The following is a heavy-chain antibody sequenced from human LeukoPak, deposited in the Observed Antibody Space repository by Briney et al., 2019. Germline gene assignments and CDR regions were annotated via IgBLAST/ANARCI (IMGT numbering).Heavy chain of an antibody. CDR1: GFTFSSYW. D-gene: IGHD6-13*01. J-gene: IGHJ4*02. CDR2: LSGRGTST. Sequence: GGSLRLSCAASGFTFSSYWMSWVRQAPGKGLEWVSTLSGRGTSTYYADSVKGRFTISRDNSKNTLYLQMNSLRAEDTAVYYCAKDLYSSTWPIGYWGQGTLVTVSS. CDR3: AKDLYSSTWPIGY. V-gene: IGHV3-23*01.